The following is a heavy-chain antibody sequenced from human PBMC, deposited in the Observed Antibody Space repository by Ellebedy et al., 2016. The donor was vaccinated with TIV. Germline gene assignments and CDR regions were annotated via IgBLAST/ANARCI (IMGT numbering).Heavy chain of an antibody. CDR1: GDSVSTEIG. V-gene: IGHV6-1*01. D-gene: IGHD3-22*01. CDR2: TYYRSKWNN. CDR3: ARTLRDYYGYYSDY. J-gene: IGHJ4*02. Sequence: SETLSLTCVISGDSVSTEIGWNWIRQSPSRGLEWLGRTYYRSKWNNDYSVSLKSRITINPDTSKNQFSLKLSSVTAADTAVYYRARTLRDYYGYYSDYWGQGTLVTVSS.